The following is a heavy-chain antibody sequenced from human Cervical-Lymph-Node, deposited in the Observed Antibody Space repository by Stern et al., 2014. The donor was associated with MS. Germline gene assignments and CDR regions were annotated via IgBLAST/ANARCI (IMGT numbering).Heavy chain of an antibody. CDR3: AREGGNTAEYFQH. V-gene: IGHV3-33*01. CDR2: IWYDGSKR. CDR1: GFTFSSSG. D-gene: IGHD4-23*01. J-gene: IGHJ1*01. Sequence: VHLVESGGGVVQPGRSLRLSCAASGFTFSSSGMHWVRQAPGKGLEWLAIIWYDGSKRYYADSVKGRFTISRDNSKNTLYLQMNSLRAEDTAVYYCAREGGNTAEYFQHWGQGTLVTVSS.